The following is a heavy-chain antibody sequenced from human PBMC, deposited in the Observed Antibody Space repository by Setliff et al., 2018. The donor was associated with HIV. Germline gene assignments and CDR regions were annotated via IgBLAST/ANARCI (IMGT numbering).Heavy chain of an antibody. CDR2: IYYSGSA. J-gene: IGHJ6*03. CDR1: GGSISSGNYY. D-gene: IGHD3-10*01. V-gene: IGHV4-31*02. CDR3: AREWRGRYYYYMDV. Sequence: PSETLSLTCTVSGGSISSGNYYWSWIRQHPDKDLEWIGYIYYSGSAYYNPSLKSRVTISLDTSKNQFSLKLTSMTAADTAVYYCAREWRGRYYYYMDVWGKGTTVTVSS.